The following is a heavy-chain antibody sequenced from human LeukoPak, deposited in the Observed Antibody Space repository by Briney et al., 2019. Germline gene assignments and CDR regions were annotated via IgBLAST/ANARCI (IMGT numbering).Heavy chain of an antibody. CDR3: ARTAVAGNEFFDY. Sequence: GGSLRLSCAASGFSFRSYSMNWIRQAPGKGLEWVSYISSSSSSIYYADSVKGRFTISRDNAKNSLYLQMNTLRAEDTAVYYCARTAVAGNEFFDYCGQGTLVTVSS. J-gene: IGHJ4*02. V-gene: IGHV3-48*01. CDR1: GFSFRSYS. D-gene: IGHD6-19*01. CDR2: ISSSSSSI.